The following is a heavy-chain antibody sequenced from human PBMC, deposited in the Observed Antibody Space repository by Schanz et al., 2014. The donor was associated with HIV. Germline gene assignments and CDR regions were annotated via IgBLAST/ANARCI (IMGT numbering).Heavy chain of an antibody. V-gene: IGHV3-30*09. D-gene: IGHD6-19*01. CDR1: GLTFSSSI. CDR2: MSHDGFSK. CDR3: AREGESSGRAGLFDL. Sequence: QVQLGESGGGVVQPGRALRLSCTASGLTFSSSIMHWVRQAPGKGLEWGAGMSHDGFSKYFADSVKGRFAISREDSKNTVHLQMDSLRPEDTAVYYCAREGESSGRAGLFDLWGQGAMVTVSS. J-gene: IGHJ3*01.